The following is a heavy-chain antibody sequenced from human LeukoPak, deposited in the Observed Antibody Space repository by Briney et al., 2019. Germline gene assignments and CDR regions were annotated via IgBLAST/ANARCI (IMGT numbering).Heavy chain of an antibody. Sequence: GGSLRLSCAASGFTVSSNYMSWVRQAPGKGLEWVSAISGSGGSTYYADSVKGRFTISRDNSKNTLYLQMNSLRAEDTAVYYCAKERAIAAAGTGGWFDPWGQGTLVTVSS. D-gene: IGHD6-13*01. CDR3: AKERAIAAAGTGGWFDP. CDR1: GFTVSSNY. V-gene: IGHV3-23*01. CDR2: ISGSGGST. J-gene: IGHJ5*02.